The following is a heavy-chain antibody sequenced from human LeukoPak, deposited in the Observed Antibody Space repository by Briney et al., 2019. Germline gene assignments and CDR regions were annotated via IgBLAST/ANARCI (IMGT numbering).Heavy chain of an antibody. CDR3: ARTPIAAREADY. Sequence: GGSLRLSCAASGFTFSRYSMHWVRQAPGKGLEYVSAISNNGGSTYYAKSVKGRFTISRDNSKNTLYLQMGSLRAEDMAVYYCARTPIAAREADYWGQGTLVTVSS. D-gene: IGHD6-6*01. V-gene: IGHV3-64*01. CDR2: ISNNGGST. CDR1: GFTFSRYS. J-gene: IGHJ4*02.